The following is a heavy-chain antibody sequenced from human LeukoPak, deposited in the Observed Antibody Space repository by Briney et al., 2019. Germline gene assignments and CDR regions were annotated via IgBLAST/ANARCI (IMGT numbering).Heavy chain of an antibody. J-gene: IGHJ5*02. D-gene: IGHD5-12*01. CDR3: ARGTRLTRYSGYA. Sequence: GALLLSCAASGFTFSSYGMNWVRQAPGKGLEWVSYISSSGSTIYYADSVKGRFTISRDNAKNSLYLQMNSLRAEDTAVYYCARGTRLTRYSGYAWGQGTLVTVSS. V-gene: IGHV3-48*04. CDR1: GFTFSSYG. CDR2: ISSSGSTI.